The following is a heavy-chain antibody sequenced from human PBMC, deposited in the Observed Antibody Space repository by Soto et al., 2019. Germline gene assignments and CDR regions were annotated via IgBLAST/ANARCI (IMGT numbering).Heavy chain of an antibody. D-gene: IGHD6-13*01. CDR1: GYSLTSYW. V-gene: IGHV5-51*03. CDR2: IYPGDSDT. Sequence: EVQLAQSGAEVKKPGDSLEISCKGSGYSLTSYWIGWVRQMPGKGLEWMGIIYPGDSDTRYSPSFQGQVTISADKSISTAYLQWSSLKASDTAMYYCARLRATAGTRCFDPWGQGTLVTVSS. J-gene: IGHJ5*02. CDR3: ARLRATAGTRCFDP.